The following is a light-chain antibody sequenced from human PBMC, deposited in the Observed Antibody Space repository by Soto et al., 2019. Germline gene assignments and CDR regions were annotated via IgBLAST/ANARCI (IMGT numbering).Light chain of an antibody. J-gene: IGKJ1*01. CDR3: QQYNSYPWT. V-gene: IGKV1-5*01. Sequence: DIQMTQSPPTLSASVGDRVTITCRASQSISSWLAWYQQKPGKAPKLLIYDASSLESGVPSRFSGSRSGTEFTLTIRSLQPDDSATYYCQQYNSYPWTFGQGTKVDIK. CDR1: QSISSW. CDR2: DAS.